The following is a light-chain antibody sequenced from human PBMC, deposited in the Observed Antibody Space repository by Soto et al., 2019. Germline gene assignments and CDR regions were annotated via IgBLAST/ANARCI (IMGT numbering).Light chain of an antibody. Sequence: EIVMAQSPATLSVSPGERATLSCRASQSISSNLAWYQQKPGQAPRLLIYGASTRATGIPARFSGSGSGTDFTLTISRLEPEDIATYYCQQYDKSITFGQGTRLEIK. V-gene: IGKV3-15*01. CDR1: QSISSN. CDR2: GAS. J-gene: IGKJ5*01. CDR3: QQYDKSIT.